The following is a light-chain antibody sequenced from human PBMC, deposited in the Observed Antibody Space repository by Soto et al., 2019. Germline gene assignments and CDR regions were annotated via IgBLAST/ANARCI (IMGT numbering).Light chain of an antibody. V-gene: IGKV1-9*01. CDR2: AAS. Sequence: DIQLTQSPSFLSASVGDRVTITCRASRGISSYLAWYQQKPGKAPKLLIYAASTLHTGVPSRFSGSGSGTEFTLTISSLQPEDFATYYCQQHNSYLITFGQGTRLEIK. CDR1: RGISSY. J-gene: IGKJ5*01. CDR3: QQHNSYLIT.